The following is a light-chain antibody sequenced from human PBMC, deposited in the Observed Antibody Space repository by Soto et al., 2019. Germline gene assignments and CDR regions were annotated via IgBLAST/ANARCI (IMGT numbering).Light chain of an antibody. V-gene: IGKV1-39*01. CDR2: GAS. Sequence: DIQMTQSPSSLSASVGDRVTITCRASQSVSSFLNWYQQKPGKGPKLLIYGASSLHSGVPSRFSGRGSGTDFSLTISSLQPEDFATYYCQQGYSAPRTFGGGTKVEIK. CDR1: QSVSSF. CDR3: QQGYSAPRT. J-gene: IGKJ4*01.